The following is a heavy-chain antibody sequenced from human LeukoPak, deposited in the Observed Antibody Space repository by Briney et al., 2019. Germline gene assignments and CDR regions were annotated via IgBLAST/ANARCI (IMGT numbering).Heavy chain of an antibody. J-gene: IGHJ5*02. D-gene: IGHD2-2*03. CDR3: ARVLGYCSSTSCAEYNCFDP. CDR2: ISAYNGNT. V-gene: IGHV1-18*01. CDR1: GYTFTSYG. Sequence: GASVKVSCKASGYTFTSYGISWVRQAPGQGLEWMGWISAYNGNTNYAQKLQGRVTMTTDTSTSTAYMDLRSLRSDDTAVYYCARVLGYCSSTSCAEYNCFDPWGQGTLVTVSS.